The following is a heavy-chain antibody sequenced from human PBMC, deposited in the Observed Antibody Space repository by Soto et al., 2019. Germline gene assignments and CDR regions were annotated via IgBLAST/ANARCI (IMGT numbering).Heavy chain of an antibody. D-gene: IGHD5-12*01. CDR1: GFTVSSNY. J-gene: IGHJ6*02. Sequence: EVQLVESGGGLIQPGGSLRLSCAASGFTVSSNYMSWVRQAPGKGLEWVSVIYSGGSTYYADSVKGRFTISRDNSKNTLYLQMNSLRAEDTAVYYCERDKRVATPDYYYGMDVWGQGTTVTVSS. CDR3: ERDKRVATPDYYYGMDV. CDR2: IYSGGST. V-gene: IGHV3-53*01.